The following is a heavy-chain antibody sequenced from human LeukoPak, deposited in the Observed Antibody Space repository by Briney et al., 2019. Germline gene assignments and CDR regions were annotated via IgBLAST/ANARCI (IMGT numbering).Heavy chain of an antibody. D-gene: IGHD1-1*01. J-gene: IGHJ6*02. CDR1: GFTFSSYE. Sequence: GGSLRLSCAASGFTFSSYEMNWVRQAPGKGLEWVSYISSSGSTIYYADSVKGRFTISRDNAKNSLYPQMNSLRAEDTAVYYCAREGQTGYYYYYGMDVWGQGTTVTGSS. CDR2: ISSSGSTI. CDR3: AREGQTGYYYYYGMDV. V-gene: IGHV3-48*03.